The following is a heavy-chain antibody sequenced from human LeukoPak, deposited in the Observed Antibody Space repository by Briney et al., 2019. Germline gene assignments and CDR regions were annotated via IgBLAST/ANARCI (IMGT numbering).Heavy chain of an antibody. CDR3: AKRGDVWSDSYAFAMDV. CDR1: GFTFSSHA. J-gene: IGHJ6*02. D-gene: IGHD3-3*01. CDR2: IRYDGSNT. V-gene: IGHV3-23*01. Sequence: GGSLRLSCAASGFTFSSHAMSWVRPAPAKGLDWVSGIRYDGSNTFYADSVKGRFTISRDNSRDTLYLQMNSLRAEDTAVYYCAKRGDVWSDSYAFAMDVWGQGTTVTVSS.